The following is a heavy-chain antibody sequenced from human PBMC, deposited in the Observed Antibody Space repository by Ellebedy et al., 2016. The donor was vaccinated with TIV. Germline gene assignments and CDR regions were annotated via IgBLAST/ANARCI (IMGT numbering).Heavy chain of an antibody. CDR2: ISSGSSYI. Sequence: PGGSLRLSCAVPGFTFSSYSMNWVRQAPGKGLEWVSFISSGSSYIYYADSVKGRFTISRDNAKNSLYLQMNSLRADDTAVYYCARDRLLWFGESHDAFDIWGQGTMVTVSS. D-gene: IGHD3-10*01. CDR1: GFTFSSYS. V-gene: IGHV3-21*01. J-gene: IGHJ3*02. CDR3: ARDRLLWFGESHDAFDI.